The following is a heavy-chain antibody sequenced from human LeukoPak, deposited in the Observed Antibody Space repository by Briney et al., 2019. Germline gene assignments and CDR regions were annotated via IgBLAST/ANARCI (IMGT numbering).Heavy chain of an antibody. CDR1: GFTFSSYS. CDR3: ARDFGITGDV. D-gene: IGHD3-10*01. V-gene: IGHV3-21*01. J-gene: IGHJ6*04. CDR2: ISSSSSYI. Sequence: PGGSLRLFCAASGFTFSSYSMNWVRQAPGRGLEWVSSISSSSSYIYYADSVKGRFTISRDNAKNSLYLQMNSLRAEDKAVYYCARDFGITGDVWGKGTTVSVSS.